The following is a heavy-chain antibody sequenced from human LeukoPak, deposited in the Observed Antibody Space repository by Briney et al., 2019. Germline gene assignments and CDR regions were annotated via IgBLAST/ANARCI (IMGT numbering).Heavy chain of an antibody. CDR1: GYSFTSYY. CDR3: ARSEQLVKFDP. D-gene: IGHD6-13*01. J-gene: IGHJ5*02. CDR2: INPSGSST. V-gene: IGHV1-46*01. Sequence: ASVKVSCKASGYSFTSYYMHWVRQAPGQGLEWMGLINPSGSSTSYAQKFQGRLSLTRDMSTSTDYMELSSLRSEDTAVYYCARSEQLVKFDPWGQGTLVTVSS.